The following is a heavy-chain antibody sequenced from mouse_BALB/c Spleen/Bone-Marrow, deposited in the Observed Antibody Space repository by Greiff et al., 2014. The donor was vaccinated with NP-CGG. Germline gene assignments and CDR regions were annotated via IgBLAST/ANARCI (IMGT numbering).Heavy chain of an antibody. J-gene: IGHJ4*01. V-gene: IGHV1-87*01. D-gene: IGHD1-1*01. CDR1: GYTFTSYW. Sequence: QVQLKESGAELARPGASVKLSCKASGYTFTSYWMQWVKQRPGQGLEWIGAIYPGDGDIRYTQKFKGKATLTADKSSSTAYMQLSSLASEDSAVYYCARGDYGSSYEGAMDYWGQGTSVTVSS. CDR3: ARGDYGSSYEGAMDY. CDR2: IYPGDGDI.